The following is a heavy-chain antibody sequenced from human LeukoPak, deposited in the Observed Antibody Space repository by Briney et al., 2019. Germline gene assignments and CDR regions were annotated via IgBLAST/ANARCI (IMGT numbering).Heavy chain of an antibody. CDR2: VYYSGST. V-gene: IGHV4-59*12. CDR3: ARDQDDYYYGMDV. J-gene: IGHJ6*02. Sequence: PSETLSLTCTVSGDSISSDYWSWIRQPPGKGLEWIGYVYYSGSTNFNPSLKSRVTISVDTSKNQFSLKLSSVTAADTAAYYCARDQDDYYYGMDVWGQGTTVTVSS. CDR1: GDSISSDY.